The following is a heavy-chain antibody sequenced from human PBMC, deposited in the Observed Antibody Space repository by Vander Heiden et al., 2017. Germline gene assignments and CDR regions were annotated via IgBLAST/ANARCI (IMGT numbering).Heavy chain of an antibody. D-gene: IGHD4-17*01. CDR3: AKDCFTVATLDVYFDY. J-gene: IGHJ4*02. V-gene: IGHV3-23*01. Sequence: EVQLLESGGGLVQPGGSLRLSCAASGFTFSSYAMSWVLQAAGKGRGWGSAIRGRWGRTYHRGPVKGRFPNSRDKSKNTLVLQMNSPGAEDTAVKYCAKDCFTVATLDVYFDYWGQGTLVTVSS. CDR2: IRGRWGRT. CDR1: GFTFSSYA.